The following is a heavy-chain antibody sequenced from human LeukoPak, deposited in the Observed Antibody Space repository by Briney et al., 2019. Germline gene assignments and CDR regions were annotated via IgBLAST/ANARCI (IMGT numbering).Heavy chain of an antibody. D-gene: IGHD6-13*01. V-gene: IGHV4-4*07. CDR1: GGPIRSYS. CDR2: VHISGST. Sequence: PSETLSLTCDVSGGPIRSYSWSWIRQPAGKGLEWIGRVHISGSTNYNPSLASRVTMSVDTSKNQFSLKLSSVTAADTAVYYCARVGIAAAGTGAFDIWGQGTMVTVSS. CDR3: ARVGIAAAGTGAFDI. J-gene: IGHJ3*02.